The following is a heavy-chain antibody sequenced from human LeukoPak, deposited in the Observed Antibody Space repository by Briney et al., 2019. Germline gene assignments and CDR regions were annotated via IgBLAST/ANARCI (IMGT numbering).Heavy chain of an antibody. CDR1: GFTFSNYV. V-gene: IGHV3-23*01. CDR2: ISGSGGSR. CDR3: ANGWAGYFDY. J-gene: IGHJ4*02. Sequence: GGSLRLSCAASGFTFSNYVMNWVRQAPGKGLEWVSTISGSGGSRYYADSVKGRSTISRDNSKNTLYLQMNSLRAEDTAVYYCANGWAGYFDYWGQGTLVTVSS.